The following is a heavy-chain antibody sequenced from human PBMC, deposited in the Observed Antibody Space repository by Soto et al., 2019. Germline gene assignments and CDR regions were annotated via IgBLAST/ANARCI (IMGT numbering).Heavy chain of an antibody. V-gene: IGHV4-39*01. J-gene: IGHJ1*01. CDR1: GGSISSSSYY. CDR2: IYYSGST. Sequence: PSETLSLTCTVSGGSISSSSYYWGWIRQPPGKGLEWIGSIYYSGSTYYNPSLKSRVTISVDTSKNQFSLKLSSVTAADTAVYYCARRWGHGDYFLFDLWGHGNLVTVSS. D-gene: IGHD4-17*01. CDR3: ARRWGHGDYFLFDL.